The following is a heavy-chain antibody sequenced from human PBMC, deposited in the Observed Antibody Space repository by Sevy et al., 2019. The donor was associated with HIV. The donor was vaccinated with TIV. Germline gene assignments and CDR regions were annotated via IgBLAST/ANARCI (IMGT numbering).Heavy chain of an antibody. V-gene: IGHV3-7*01. Sequence: GGSLRLSCAASGFTFKSYLMSWVRQAPGKGLEWVANIKQDGSEKYYVDSVKGGFNISRDKDEKSLYLQINSLRVEDTAVYYCARVGWVNAWYFDLWGRGTLVTVSS. CDR2: IKQDGSEK. CDR1: GFTFKSYL. J-gene: IGHJ2*01. D-gene: IGHD3-16*01. CDR3: ARVGWVNAWYFDL.